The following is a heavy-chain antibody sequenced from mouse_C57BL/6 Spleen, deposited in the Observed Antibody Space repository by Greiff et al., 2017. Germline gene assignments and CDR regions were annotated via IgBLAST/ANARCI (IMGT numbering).Heavy chain of an antibody. CDR1: GFNINDDY. J-gene: IGHJ4*01. CDR2: IDPANGDT. D-gene: IGHD2-4*01. Sequence: EVQLQESGAELVRPGASVKLSCTASGFNINDDYMHWVKQRPEQGLEWIGWIDPANGDTEYASKFQGKATITADTSSNTAYLQLSSLTSEDTAVYYCTTDYDYAMDYWGQGTSVTVSS. V-gene: IGHV14-4*01. CDR3: TTDYDYAMDY.